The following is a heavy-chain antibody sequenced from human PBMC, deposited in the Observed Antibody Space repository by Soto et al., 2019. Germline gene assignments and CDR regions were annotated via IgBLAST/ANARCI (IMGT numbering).Heavy chain of an antibody. CDR3: ARDSIAAAGRYYFDY. D-gene: IGHD6-13*01. V-gene: IGHV4-59*01. CDR1: GGSISRYS. Sequence: TSETLSLTCTVSGGSISRYSWSWIRQPPGKGLEWIGYIYYSGSTNYNPSLKSRVTISVDTSKNQFSLKLSSVTAADTAVYYCARDSIAAAGRYYFDYWGQGTLVTVSS. CDR2: IYYSGST. J-gene: IGHJ4*02.